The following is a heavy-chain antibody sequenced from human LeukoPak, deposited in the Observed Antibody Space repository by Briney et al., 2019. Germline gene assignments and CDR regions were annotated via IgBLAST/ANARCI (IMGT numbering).Heavy chain of an antibody. V-gene: IGHV4-59*12. CDR3: ARSVAGTLVGY. J-gene: IGHJ4*02. CDR1: GGSISSYY. Sequence: SETLSLTCTVSGGSISSYYWSWIRQPPGKGLEWIGYIYYSGSTNYNPSLKSRVTISVATSKNQFSLKLSSVTAADTAVYYCARSVAGTLVGYWGQGTPVTVSS. CDR2: IYYSGST. D-gene: IGHD6-19*01.